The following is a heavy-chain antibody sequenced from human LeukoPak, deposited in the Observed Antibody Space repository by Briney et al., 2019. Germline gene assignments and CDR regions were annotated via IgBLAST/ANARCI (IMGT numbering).Heavy chain of an antibody. D-gene: IGHD3-22*01. CDR2: INWNGGST. V-gene: IGHV3-20*04. CDR3: ARLYYYDSSGYSYYFDY. Sequence: GGSLRLSCAASGFTFSSYWMSWVRQAPGKGLEWVSGINWNGGSTGYADSVKGRFTISRDNAKNSLYLQMNSLRAEDTALYYCARLYYYDSSGYSYYFDYWGQGTLVTVSS. J-gene: IGHJ4*02. CDR1: GFTFSSYW.